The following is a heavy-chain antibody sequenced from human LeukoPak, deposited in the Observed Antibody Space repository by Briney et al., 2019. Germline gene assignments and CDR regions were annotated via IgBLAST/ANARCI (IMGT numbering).Heavy chain of an antibody. V-gene: IGHV4-31*03. Sequence: KPSETLSLTCTDSGGSISSGGYYWSWIRQHPGKGLEWIGYIYYSGSTYYNPSLKSRVTISVDTSKNQFSLKLSSVTAADTAVYYCARGETPSPYGFWSGGPFNFDYWGQGTLVTVSS. CDR3: ARGETPSPYGFWSGGPFNFDY. CDR2: IYYSGST. D-gene: IGHD3-3*01. J-gene: IGHJ4*02. CDR1: GGSISSGGYY.